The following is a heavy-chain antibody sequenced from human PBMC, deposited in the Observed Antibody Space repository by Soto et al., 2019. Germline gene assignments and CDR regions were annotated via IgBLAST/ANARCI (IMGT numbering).Heavy chain of an antibody. J-gene: IGHJ5*02. Sequence: KPSETLSLTCTVSGGSISSGGYYWSWIRQHPGKGLEWIGYIYYSGSTYYNPSLKSRVTISVDTSKNQFSLKLSSVTAADTAVYYCARWGDTYYYDSSGYSDWFDPWGQGTLVTVSS. CDR2: IYYSGST. D-gene: IGHD3-22*01. CDR3: ARWGDTYYYDSSGYSDWFDP. V-gene: IGHV4-31*03. CDR1: GGSISSGGYY.